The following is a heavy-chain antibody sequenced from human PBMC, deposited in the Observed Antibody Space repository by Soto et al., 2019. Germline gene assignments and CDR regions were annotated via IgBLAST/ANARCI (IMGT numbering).Heavy chain of an antibody. D-gene: IGHD6-19*01. CDR1: GFTFSSYG. CDR3: AKDITVAGSRWGYYYYYGLDV. J-gene: IGHJ6*02. Sequence: GGSLRLSCAASGFTFSSYGMHWVRQAPGKGLEWVAVISYDGSNKYYADSVKGRLTISRDNSKNTLYLQMNSLRAEDTAVYFCAKDITVAGSRWGYYYYYGLDVWGQGTTVTVSS. V-gene: IGHV3-30*18. CDR2: ISYDGSNK.